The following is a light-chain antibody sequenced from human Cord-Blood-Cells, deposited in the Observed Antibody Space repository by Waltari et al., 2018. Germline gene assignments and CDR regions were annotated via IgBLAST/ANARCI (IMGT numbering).Light chain of an antibody. CDR1: QSVSSY. CDR2: EAS. J-gene: IGKJ1*01. CDR3: QQRSNWPPWT. Sequence: EIVLTQSPATLSLSPGERATLSFRASQSVSSYLAWYQQKPGRDPRTLIYEASNRATGIPARFSGSGSGTDFTLTISSLEPEDFAVYYCQQRSNWPPWTFGQGTKVEIK. V-gene: IGKV3-11*01.